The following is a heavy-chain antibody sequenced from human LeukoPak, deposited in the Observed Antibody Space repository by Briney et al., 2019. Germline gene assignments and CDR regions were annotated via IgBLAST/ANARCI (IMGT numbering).Heavy chain of an antibody. CDR2: ISSSSSYI. V-gene: IGHV3-21*01. D-gene: IGHD1-26*01. Sequence: PGGSLRLSCAASGFTFSSYSMNWVCQAPGKGLEWVSSISSSSSYIYYADSVKGRFTISRDNAKNSLYLQMNSLRAEDTAVYYCARVGRRHAFDIWGQGTMVTVSS. CDR1: GFTFSSYS. J-gene: IGHJ3*02. CDR3: ARVGRRHAFDI.